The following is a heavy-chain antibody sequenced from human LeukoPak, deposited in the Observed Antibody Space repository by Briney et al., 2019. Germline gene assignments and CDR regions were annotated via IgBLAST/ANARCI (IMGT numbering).Heavy chain of an antibody. J-gene: IGHJ4*02. CDR1: GYSFTSYW. CDR3: ARGGEMATIVFFDY. CDR2: IYPGDSDT. Sequence: GESLKISCKGSGYSFTSYWIGWVGQMHVKGLEWMGIIYPGDSDTRYSPSFQGQVTISAEKSISTAYLQWSSLKASDTAMYYCARGGEMATIVFFDYWGQGPLVTVSS. D-gene: IGHD5-24*01. V-gene: IGHV5-51*01.